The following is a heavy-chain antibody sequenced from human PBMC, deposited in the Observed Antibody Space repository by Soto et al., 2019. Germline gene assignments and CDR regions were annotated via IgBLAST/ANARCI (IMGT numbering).Heavy chain of an antibody. V-gene: IGHV4-34*09. J-gene: IGHJ4*02. Sequence: PSETLSLTCAVYGGSFSGYYWSWIRQPPGKGLEWIGEINHSGSTNYNPSLKSRVTISVDTSKNQFSLKLSSVTAADTAVYYCARGGGPFMTSVTNPFDYWGQGTLVTVSS. CDR3: ARGGGPFMTSVTNPFDY. D-gene: IGHD4-17*01. CDR2: INHSGST. CDR1: GGSFSGYY.